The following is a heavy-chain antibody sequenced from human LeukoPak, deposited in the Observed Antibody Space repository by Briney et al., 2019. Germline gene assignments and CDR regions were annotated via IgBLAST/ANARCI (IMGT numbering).Heavy chain of an antibody. CDR1: GYTFTAYY. D-gene: IGHD3-16*01. Sequence: GSVKVSCKASGYTFTAYYIHWVRQAPGQGLEGMGWINPHSGGTNYAQKFQGRVTMTRDTSISTAYMELSRLKSDDTAMYYCATLGANTFDIWGQGTMVTVSS. J-gene: IGHJ3*02. CDR3: ATLGANTFDI. CDR2: INPHSGGT. V-gene: IGHV1-2*02.